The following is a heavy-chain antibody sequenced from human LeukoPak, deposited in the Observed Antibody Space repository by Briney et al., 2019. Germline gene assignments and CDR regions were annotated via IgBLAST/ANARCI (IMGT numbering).Heavy chain of an antibody. Sequence: GGSLRLSCAASGFTVITNDMTWVRQAPGKGLEWVTVLYSGGNTQSADSVQGRFTISRDNSNKTLYLEMNSLSPDATAVYYCARGVEPLAASTLAYWGQGTLVTVSS. CDR3: ARGVEPLAASTLAY. V-gene: IGHV3-53*01. CDR1: GFTVITND. CDR2: LYSGGNT. J-gene: IGHJ1*01. D-gene: IGHD1-14*01.